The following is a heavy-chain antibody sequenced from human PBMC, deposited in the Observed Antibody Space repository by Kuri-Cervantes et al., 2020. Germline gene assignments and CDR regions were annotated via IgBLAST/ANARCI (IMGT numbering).Heavy chain of an antibody. D-gene: IGHD4-17*01. CDR2: INPSGGSP. CDR3: ARVYGDYELGI. CDR1: GYTFTSYY. V-gene: IGHV1-46*01. Sequence: ASVKVSCKASGYTFTSYYMHWVRQAPGQGLEWMGIINPSGGSPSYAHKFQGRVTMTRDTSTSAVYLELRSLRSDDTAVYYCARVYGDYELGIWGQGTMVTVSS. J-gene: IGHJ3*02.